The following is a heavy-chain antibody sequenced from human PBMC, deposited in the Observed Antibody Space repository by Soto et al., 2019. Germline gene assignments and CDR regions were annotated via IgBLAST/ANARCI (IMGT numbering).Heavy chain of an antibody. CDR2: IFSNNER. V-gene: IGHV2-26*03. CDR3: ARLVADSSWYHYGLDV. Sequence: KESGPVLVKATETLTLTCPISGFSLTTGRMGVSWIRQPPGEALEWVAHIFSNNERSYSTSLQSRLSISDDTSKSQVVLTMTNVDPVDTATYFCARLVADSSWYHYGLDVWGQGTTVTVS. J-gene: IGHJ6*02. D-gene: IGHD6-13*01. CDR1: GFSLTTGRMG.